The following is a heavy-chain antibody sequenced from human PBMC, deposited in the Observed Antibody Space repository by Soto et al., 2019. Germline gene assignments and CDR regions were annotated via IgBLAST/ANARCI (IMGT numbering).Heavy chain of an antibody. J-gene: IGHJ6*02. D-gene: IGHD2-15*01. CDR1: GDTVSSNSVA. CDR2: TYYRSRWYS. V-gene: IGHV6-1*01. CDR3: ARSEEDSDYYYYGMDV. Sequence: SQTLSLTCVGSGDTVSSNSVAWNWVRQSPSRGLEWLGRTYYRSRWYSDYAVSVRSRIDINADTSKNQVSLQLNSVTPEDTAVYYCARSEEDSDYYYYGMDVWGQVTTVTVSS.